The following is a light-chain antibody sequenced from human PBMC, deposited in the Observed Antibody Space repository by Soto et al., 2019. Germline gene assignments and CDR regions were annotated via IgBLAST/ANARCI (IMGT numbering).Light chain of an antibody. Sequence: EIVLTQSPGTLSFPPGERATLSCRASQSIRSSSLAWYQQKPGQAPRLLIYGGSSRATGIPDRFSGGGSGTDFSLTISRLETEDFSVYYCHQYGSSPLTFGGGTKVDIK. CDR3: HQYGSSPLT. CDR2: GGS. V-gene: IGKV3-20*01. CDR1: QSIRSSS. J-gene: IGKJ4*01.